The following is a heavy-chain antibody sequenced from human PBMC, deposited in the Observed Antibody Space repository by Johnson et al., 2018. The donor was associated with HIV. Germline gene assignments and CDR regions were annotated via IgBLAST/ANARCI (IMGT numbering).Heavy chain of an antibody. J-gene: IGHJ3*02. V-gene: IGHV3-23*04. D-gene: IGHD1-26*01. CDR2: ISGGGGIT. Sequence: VQLVESGGGLVQPGGSLRLSCAASGFAFSNYAMSWVRQAPGKGLQWVSFISGGGGITYSADSVKGRFTISRDNSKNTLYLQINSLRAEDTAVYYCAVGGSYYTFDMWGQGTMVTVSS. CDR3: AVGGSYYTFDM. CDR1: GFAFSNYA.